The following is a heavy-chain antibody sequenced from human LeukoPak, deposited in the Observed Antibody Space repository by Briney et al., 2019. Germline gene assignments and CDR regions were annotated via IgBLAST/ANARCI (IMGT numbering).Heavy chain of an antibody. D-gene: IGHD2-2*01. CDR2: ISSSSSTI. CDR3: ARCGGDQLTQYYYYGMDV. J-gene: IGHJ6*02. CDR1: GFTFSDYY. Sequence: GGSLRLSCAASGFTFSDYYMSWIRQAPGKGLEWVSYISSSSSTIYYADSVKGRFTISRDNAKSSLDLQMNSLREEDTAVYYCARCGGDQLTQYYYYGMDVWGQGTTVTVSS. V-gene: IGHV3-11*04.